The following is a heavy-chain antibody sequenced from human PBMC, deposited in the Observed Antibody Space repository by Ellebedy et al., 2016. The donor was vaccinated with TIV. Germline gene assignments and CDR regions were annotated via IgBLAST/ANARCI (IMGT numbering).Heavy chain of an antibody. J-gene: IGHJ4*02. CDR2: ISHDGSVR. V-gene: IGHV3-30*18. CDR3: AKERDEYRSTSFDY. CDR1: GFTFSSYN. Sequence: GGSLRLXXAASGFTFSSYNMHWVRQAPGKGLEWVAVISHDGSVRLYADSVKGRLTISRDNSRYTLYLQMNNLRAEDSAVYYCAKERDEYRSTSFDYWGQGTLVTVSS. D-gene: IGHD6-6*01.